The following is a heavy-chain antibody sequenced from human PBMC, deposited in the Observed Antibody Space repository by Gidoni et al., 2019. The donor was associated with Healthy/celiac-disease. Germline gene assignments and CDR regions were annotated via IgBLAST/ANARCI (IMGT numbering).Heavy chain of an antibody. D-gene: IGHD6-19*01. CDR2: ISWNSGSI. V-gene: IGHV3-9*01. CDR3: AKDVGPAYSSGWSNSWGYYYYGMDV. Sequence: EVQLVESGGGLVQPGRSLRLSCAASGFTFDDYAMHWVRQAPGKGLEWVSGISWNSGSIGYADSVKGRFTISRDNAKNSLYLQMNSLRAEDTALYYCAKDVGPAYSSGWSNSWGYYYYGMDVWGQGTTVTVSS. J-gene: IGHJ6*02. CDR1: GFTFDDYA.